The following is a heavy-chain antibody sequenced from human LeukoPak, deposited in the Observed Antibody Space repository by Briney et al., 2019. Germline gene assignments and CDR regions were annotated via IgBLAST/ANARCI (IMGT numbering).Heavy chain of an antibody. Sequence: SETLSLTCTVSSGSISSYYWSWIRQPPGKGLEWIGEINHSGSTNYNPSPKSRVTISVDTSKNRFSLKLSSVTAADTAVYYCARTRIQLWLYYFDYWGQGTLVTVSS. D-gene: IGHD5-18*01. CDR2: INHSGST. CDR3: ARTRIQLWLYYFDY. V-gene: IGHV4-34*01. J-gene: IGHJ4*02. CDR1: SGSISSYY.